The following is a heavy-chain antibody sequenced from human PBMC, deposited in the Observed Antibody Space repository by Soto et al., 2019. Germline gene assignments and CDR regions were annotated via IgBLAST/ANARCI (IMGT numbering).Heavy chain of an antibody. V-gene: IGHV1-18*01. CDR2: ISAYDGNT. CDR1: GYTFTSYG. Sequence: ASVKVSCKASGYTFTSYGITWVRQAPGQGLEWMGWISAYDGNTNYAQRLQGRVTMTTDTSTTTAYMELRSLRSDDTAVYYCARIRGGTGAFDYWGQGTLVTVSS. CDR3: ARIRGGTGAFDY. J-gene: IGHJ4*02. D-gene: IGHD1-1*01.